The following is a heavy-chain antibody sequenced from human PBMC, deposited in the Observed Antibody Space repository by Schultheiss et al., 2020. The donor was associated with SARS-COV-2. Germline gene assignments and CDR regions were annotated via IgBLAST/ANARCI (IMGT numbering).Heavy chain of an antibody. D-gene: IGHD3-10*01. CDR3: TRGYMRKYYYGLGSVTGPFDI. CDR1: GGSISSGGYS. CDR2: IYYSGST. J-gene: IGHJ3*02. Sequence: SETLSLTCAVSGGSISSGGYSWSWIRQPPGKGLEWIGYIYYSGSTYYNPSLKSRVTISVDTSKNQFSLKLSSVTAEDTAVYYCTRGYMRKYYYGLGSVTGPFDIWGQGTLVTVSS. V-gene: IGHV4-30-2*05.